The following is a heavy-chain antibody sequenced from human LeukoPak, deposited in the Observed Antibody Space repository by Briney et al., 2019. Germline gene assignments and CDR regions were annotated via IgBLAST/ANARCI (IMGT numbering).Heavy chain of an antibody. D-gene: IGHD3/OR15-3a*01. CDR3: ARDQGLEHTFDP. J-gene: IGHJ5*02. V-gene: IGHV4-31*03. Sequence: SETLSLTCTVSGGSISSGGYYWSWIRQHPGKGLEWIGYIYYSGSTYYNPSLKSRVTISVDTSKNQFSLKLSSVTAADTAVYYCARDQGLEHTFDPWGQGTLVTVSS. CDR2: IYYSGST. CDR1: GGSISSGGYY.